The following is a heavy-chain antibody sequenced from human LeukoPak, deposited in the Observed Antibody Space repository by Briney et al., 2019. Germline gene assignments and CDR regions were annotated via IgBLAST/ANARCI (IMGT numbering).Heavy chain of an antibody. J-gene: IGHJ4*02. V-gene: IGHV3-7*03. CDR2: IKQDGSEK. Sequence: GGSLRLSCAASGFTFSSYWMSWVRQAPGKGLEWVANIKQDGSEKYYVDSVKGRFTISRDNAKNSLYLQMNSLRAEDTAVYYCARDRVAEAATQDVYFDYWGQGTLVTVSS. CDR3: ARDRVAEAATQDVYFDY. D-gene: IGHD6-19*01. CDR1: GFTFSSYW.